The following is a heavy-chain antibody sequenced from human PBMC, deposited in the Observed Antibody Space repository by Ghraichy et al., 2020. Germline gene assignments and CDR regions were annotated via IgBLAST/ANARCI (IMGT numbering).Heavy chain of an antibody. CDR3: AKALPDYDSSGYYRYWYFDL. CDR1: GFTFSSYA. J-gene: IGHJ2*01. Sequence: GGSLRLSCAASGFTFSSYAMSWVRQAPGKGLEWVSAISGSGGSTYYADSVKGRFTISRDNSKNTLYLQMNSLRAKDTAVYYCAKALPDYDSSGYYRYWYFDLWGRGTLVTVSS. V-gene: IGHV3-23*01. CDR2: ISGSGGST. D-gene: IGHD3-22*01.